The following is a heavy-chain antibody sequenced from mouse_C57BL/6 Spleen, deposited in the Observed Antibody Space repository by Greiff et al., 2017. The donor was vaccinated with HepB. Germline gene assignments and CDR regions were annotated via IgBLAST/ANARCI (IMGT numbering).Heavy chain of an antibody. Sequence: EVKLEESGAELVRPGSSVKMSCKTSGYTFTSYGINWVKQRPGQGLEWIGYIYIGNGYTEYNEKFKGKATLTSDTSSSTAYMQLSSLTSEDSAIYFCAQEERELTGHFDYWGQGTTLTVSS. CDR1: GYTFTSYG. CDR3: AQEERELTGHFDY. D-gene: IGHD4-1*01. CDR2: IYIGNGYT. J-gene: IGHJ2*01. V-gene: IGHV1-58*01.